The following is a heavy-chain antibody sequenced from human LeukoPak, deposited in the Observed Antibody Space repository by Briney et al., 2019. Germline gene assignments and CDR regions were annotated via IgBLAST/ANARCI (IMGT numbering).Heavy chain of an antibody. V-gene: IGHV3-66*01. Sequence: GGSLRLSCAASEFSVGSNYMTWVRQAPGKGLEWVSLIYSGGSTYYADSVKGRFTISRDNSKNTLYLQMNSLRAEDTAVYYCARGFHDYGDYFDYWGQGTLVTVSS. CDR1: EFSVGSNY. J-gene: IGHJ4*02. D-gene: IGHD4-17*01. CDR2: IYSGGST. CDR3: ARGFHDYGDYFDY.